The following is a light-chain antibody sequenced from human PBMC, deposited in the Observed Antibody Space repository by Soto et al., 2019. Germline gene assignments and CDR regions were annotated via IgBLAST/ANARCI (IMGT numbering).Light chain of an antibody. V-gene: IGKV3-11*01. Sequence: EIVLTQSPATLSLSPGERANLSCRASQSVSSYLAWYQQKPGQTPRLLIYDASNRATGTPARFSGSGSGTDFTLTISSLEPEDFAVYYCQQRSNWPPITFGQGTRLEI. CDR2: DAS. CDR3: QQRSNWPPIT. J-gene: IGKJ5*01. CDR1: QSVSSY.